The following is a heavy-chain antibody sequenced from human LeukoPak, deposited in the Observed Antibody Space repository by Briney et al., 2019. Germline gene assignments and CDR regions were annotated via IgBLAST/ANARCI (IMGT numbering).Heavy chain of an antibody. J-gene: IGHJ4*02. CDR2: IYEGETT. CDR1: GYFITTGHY. D-gene: IGHD3-16*01. V-gene: IGHV4-38-2*02. Sequence: SETLSLTCTVSGYFITTGHYWGWARQPPGKGLEWIGSIYEGETTYYNPSLKTRLTISVDTSKNQFTLKLNSVTAADTAVYYCARGRYGWLPFDYWGQGTLVTVSS. CDR3: ARGRYGWLPFDY.